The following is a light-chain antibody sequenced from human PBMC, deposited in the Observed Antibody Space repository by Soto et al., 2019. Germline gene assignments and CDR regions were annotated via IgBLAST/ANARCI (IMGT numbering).Light chain of an antibody. CDR1: SSGVGGYNY. CDR3: SSYAGSNNLRV. V-gene: IGLV2-8*01. J-gene: IGLJ3*02. Sequence: QSALTQPPSASGSPGQSVTISCTGTSSGVGGYNYVSWYQQHSGKAPKLMLYEVSKRPSGVPDRFSGSKSGNTASLTVSGLQAEDGADYYCSSYAGSNNLRVFGGGTKLTVL. CDR2: EVS.